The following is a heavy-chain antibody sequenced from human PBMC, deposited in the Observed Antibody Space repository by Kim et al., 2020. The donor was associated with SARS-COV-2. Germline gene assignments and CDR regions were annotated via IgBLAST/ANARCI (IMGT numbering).Heavy chain of an antibody. D-gene: IGHD3-9*01. CDR3: ARLPTGYPNWFGP. J-gene: IGHJ5*02. Sequence: SETLSLTCTVSGVSTSIDSYTWGWIRQPPGKGLEWIGTIHYSGSTYYNPSLKSRVTISVDTSKNPFSLRLSSLTAADTAVYYCARLPTGYPNWFGPWGQGTLVTVSS. CDR1: GVSTSIDSYT. CDR2: IHYSGST. V-gene: IGHV4-39*01.